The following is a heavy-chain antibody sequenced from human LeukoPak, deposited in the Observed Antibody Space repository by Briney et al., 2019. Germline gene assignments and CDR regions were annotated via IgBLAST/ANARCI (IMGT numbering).Heavy chain of an antibody. CDR2: IKQDGSEK. V-gene: IGHV3-7*01. D-gene: IGHD3-22*01. CDR3: AREGDYYDSSGYLGY. Sequence: GGSLRLSCAASGFTFSSYSMNWVRQAPGKGLEWVANIKQDGSEKYYVDSVKGRFTISRDNAKNSLYLQMNSPRAEDTAVYYCAREGDYYDSSGYLGYWGQGTLVTVSS. J-gene: IGHJ4*02. CDR1: GFTFSSYS.